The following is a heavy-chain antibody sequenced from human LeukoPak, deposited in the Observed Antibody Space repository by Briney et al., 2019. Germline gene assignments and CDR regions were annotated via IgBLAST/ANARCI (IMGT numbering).Heavy chain of an antibody. D-gene: IGHD3-22*01. CDR3: ARARYYYDSSGSFDY. J-gene: IGHJ4*02. V-gene: IGHV3-7*01. CDR2: IKQDGTEK. CDR1: GFTFTTYW. Sequence: PGGSLRLSCAASGFTFTTYWMSWVRQAPGKGLEWVANIKQDGTEKYYVDSVKGRFTISRDNAKNSLYLQMNSLRAEDTAVYYCARARYYYDSSGSFDYWGQGTLVTVSS.